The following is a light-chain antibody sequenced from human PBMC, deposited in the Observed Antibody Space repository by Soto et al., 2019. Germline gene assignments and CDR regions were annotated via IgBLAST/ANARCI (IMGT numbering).Light chain of an antibody. CDR3: QQYVSLPIT. V-gene: IGKV3-20*01. CDR1: QSIGSSY. J-gene: IGKJ5*01. CDR2: GAS. Sequence: EIVLMQSPGTLSLSTGDRATLSCKASQSIGSSYLAWYQQKPGQAPRLLIYGASTGATGIPDRFSGSGSGTDFTLTINRVAPEDFAVYYCQQYVSLPITFGQGTRLEI.